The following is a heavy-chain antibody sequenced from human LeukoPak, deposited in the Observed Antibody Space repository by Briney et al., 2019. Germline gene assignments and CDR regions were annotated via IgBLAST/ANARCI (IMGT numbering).Heavy chain of an antibody. V-gene: IGHV3-30-3*01. CDR1: GFTFSSYA. CDR2: ISYDGSNK. CDR3: ARGMVRPRDYYYYGMDV. J-gene: IGHJ6*02. Sequence: GGSLRLSCAASGFTFSSYAMHWVRQAPGKGLEWVAVISYDGSNKYYADSVKGRFTISRDNSKNTLYLQMNSLRAEDTAVCYCARGMVRPRDYYYYGMDVWGQGTTVTVSS. D-gene: IGHD3-10*01.